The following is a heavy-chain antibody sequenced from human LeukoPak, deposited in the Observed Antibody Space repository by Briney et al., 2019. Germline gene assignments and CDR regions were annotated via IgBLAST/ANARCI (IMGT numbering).Heavy chain of an antibody. Sequence: KPSETLSLTCAVYGGSFSGYYWSWIRQPPGKGLEWIGEINHSGSTNYNPSLKSRVTISVDTSKNRFSLKLTSVTAAGTAVYYCARGKTRYGDYVLWYYWGQGTLVTVSS. CDR3: ARGKTRYGDYVLWYY. J-gene: IGHJ4*02. V-gene: IGHV4-34*01. CDR1: GGSFSGYY. CDR2: INHSGST. D-gene: IGHD4-17*01.